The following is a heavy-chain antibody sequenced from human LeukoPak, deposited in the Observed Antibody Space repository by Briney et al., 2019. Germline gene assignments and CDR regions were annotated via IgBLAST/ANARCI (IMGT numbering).Heavy chain of an antibody. V-gene: IGHV4-4*07. CDR1: GDSINRYL. D-gene: IGHD2-15*01. J-gene: IGHJ4*01. Sequence: PETLSLTCTVSGDSINRYLWTWIRQPAGRGLEWIGRIYDSGTTNHKPSLKSRVSMSVETPKNQFSLRLSSVTAADTAVYYCARQSDSGGYFEYWGQGIRVTVSS. CDR3: ARQSDSGGYFEY. CDR2: IYDSGTT.